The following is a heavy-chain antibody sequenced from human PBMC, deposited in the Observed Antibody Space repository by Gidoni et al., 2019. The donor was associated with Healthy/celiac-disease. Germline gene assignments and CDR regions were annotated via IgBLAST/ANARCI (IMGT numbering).Heavy chain of an antibody. J-gene: IGHJ4*02. V-gene: IGHV3-23*01. CDR2: SSGIGGST. CDR3: ANDINNYYDSSGYPDY. CDR1: GFTFSSYA. Sequence: EVQLLESGGGLVQPGGSLRLSCAASGFTFSSYAMRWVRQAPGTGLEWVSASSGIGGSTYYAESVKDRFTSSRDNSKNTLYLQMNSLRAEDTAVYYCANDINNYYDSSGYPDYWGQGTLVTVSS. D-gene: IGHD3-22*01.